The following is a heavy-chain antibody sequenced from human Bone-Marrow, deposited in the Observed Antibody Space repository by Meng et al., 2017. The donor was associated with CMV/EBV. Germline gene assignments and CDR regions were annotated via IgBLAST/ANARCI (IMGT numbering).Heavy chain of an antibody. Sequence: GESLMIQCAASGFTFSSYSMNWDRQAPGKGLEWVSSISSSSSYIHYADSVKGRFTISRDNAKNSLYLQMNSLRAEDTAVYYCARDYCSSTSCYTGFDYWGQGTRVTVSS. CDR3: ARDYCSSTSCYTGFDY. CDR2: ISSSSSYI. V-gene: IGHV3-21*01. CDR1: GFTFSSYS. J-gene: IGHJ4*02. D-gene: IGHD2-2*02.